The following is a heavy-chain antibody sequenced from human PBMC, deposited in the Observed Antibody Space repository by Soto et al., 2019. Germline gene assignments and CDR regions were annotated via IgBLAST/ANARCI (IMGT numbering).Heavy chain of an antibody. CDR2: IYSGGST. D-gene: IGHD2-2*01. Sequence: EVQLVESGGGLIQPGGSLRLSCAASGFTVSSNYMSWVRQAPGKGLEWVSVIYSGGSTYYADSVKGRFTISRDNSKNTLYLQMNTLRAEDTAVYYCARTVVATPYYFDYWGLGTLVTFSS. CDR3: ARTVVATPYYFDY. V-gene: IGHV3-53*01. J-gene: IGHJ4*02. CDR1: GFTVSSNY.